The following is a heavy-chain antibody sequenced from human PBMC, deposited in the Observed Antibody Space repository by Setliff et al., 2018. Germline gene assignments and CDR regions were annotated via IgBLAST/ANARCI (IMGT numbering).Heavy chain of an antibody. CDR2: ISSSSSYI. CDR1: GFTFSSYS. CDR3: TLARDGYDVFDI. D-gene: IGHD5-18*01. V-gene: IGHV3-21*04. J-gene: IGHJ3*02. Sequence: PGGSLRLSCAASGFTFSSYSMNWVRQAPGKGLEWVSSISSSSSYIYYADSVKGRFTISRDNNKNSFYLLMDSLKTEDTAVYYCTLARDGYDVFDIWGQGTMVTVSS.